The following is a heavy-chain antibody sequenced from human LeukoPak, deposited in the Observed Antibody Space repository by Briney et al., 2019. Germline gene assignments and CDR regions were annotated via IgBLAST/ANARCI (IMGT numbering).Heavy chain of an antibody. CDR3: ARVGDGLNDAFDI. Sequence: MNXVRXXXXQGLEXMGRINPNSAGTNYAQKFQGRVTMTRDTSISTAYMELSRLRSDDTAVYYCARVGDGLNDAFDIWGRGTMVTVSS. CDR2: INPNSAGT. J-gene: IGHJ3*02. D-gene: IGHD5-24*01. V-gene: IGHV1-2*06.